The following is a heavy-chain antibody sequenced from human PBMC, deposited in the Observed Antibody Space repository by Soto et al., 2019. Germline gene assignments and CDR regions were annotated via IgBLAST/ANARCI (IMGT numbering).Heavy chain of an antibody. V-gene: IGHV3-7*04. CDR3: AREGQNGVPPGDF. J-gene: IGHJ4*02. D-gene: IGHD2-8*01. CDR1: GFTFSTYW. Sequence: EVPLVESGGGLVQPGGSLRLSCAASGFTFSTYWMSWVRQAPGKGPEWVANIKGDESEKYYVDSVQGRFTISRDNAKISLSLQMNSLRAEDTAMYYCAREGQNGVPPGDFWVPGTLVIVSS. CDR2: IKGDESEK.